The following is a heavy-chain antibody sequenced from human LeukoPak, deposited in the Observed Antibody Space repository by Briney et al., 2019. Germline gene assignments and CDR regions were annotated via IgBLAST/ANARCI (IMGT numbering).Heavy chain of an antibody. CDR1: GGSISSYY. Sequence: SETLSLTCTVSGGSISSYYWSWIRQPPGKGLEWIGYIYYSGSTNYNPSLKSRVTISVDTSKNQFSLKLSSVTAADTAVYYCARRGYSSSWYAGRENNWFDPWGQGTLVTVSS. D-gene: IGHD6-13*01. J-gene: IGHJ5*02. V-gene: IGHV4-59*08. CDR2: IYYSGST. CDR3: ARRGYSSSWYAGRENNWFDP.